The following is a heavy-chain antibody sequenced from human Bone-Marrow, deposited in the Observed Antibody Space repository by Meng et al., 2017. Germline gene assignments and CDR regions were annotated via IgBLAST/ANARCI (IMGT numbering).Heavy chain of an antibody. CDR2: IRQDGSER. J-gene: IGHJ4*02. CDR3: ARGHSGWYPLYYLDF. D-gene: IGHD6-19*01. V-gene: IGHV3-7*01. Sequence: GESLKISCEASEFTLSNYWMTWVRQAPGKGLEWVANIRQDGSERYYMDSVKGRFTVSRDNAKNSLYLQMNSLRADDTAVYYCARGHSGWYPLYYLDFWGQGTLVTVSS. CDR1: EFTLSNYW.